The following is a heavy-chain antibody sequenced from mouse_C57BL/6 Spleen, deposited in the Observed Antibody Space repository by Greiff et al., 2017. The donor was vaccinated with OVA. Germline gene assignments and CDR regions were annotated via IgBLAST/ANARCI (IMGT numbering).Heavy chain of an antibody. Sequence: QVQLQQPGAELVKPGASVKMSCKASGYTFTSYWITWVKQRPGQGLEWIGDIYPGSGSTNYNEKFKSKATLTVDTSSSTAYMQLSSLTSEDSAVYYCARRYFTTVVARISYFDYWGQGTTLTVSS. V-gene: IGHV1-55*01. J-gene: IGHJ2*01. CDR1: GYTFTSYW. D-gene: IGHD1-1*01. CDR3: ARRYFTTVVARISYFDY. CDR2: IYPGSGST.